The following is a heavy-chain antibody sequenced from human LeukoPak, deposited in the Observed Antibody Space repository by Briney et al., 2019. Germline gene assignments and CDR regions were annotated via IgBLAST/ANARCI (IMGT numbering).Heavy chain of an antibody. D-gene: IGHD3-10*01. J-gene: IGHJ6*03. V-gene: IGHV4-59*01. CDR3: ARGQRSDAGWGLYYYYYYIDV. Sequence: SETLSLTCAVYGGSFSGYYWSWIRQPPGKGLEWIGYIYYSGSTNYNPSLKSRVTISVDTSKNQFSLKLSSATAADTAVYYCARGQRSDAGWGLYYYYYYIDVWGEGTTVTVSS. CDR1: GGSFSGYY. CDR2: IYYSGST.